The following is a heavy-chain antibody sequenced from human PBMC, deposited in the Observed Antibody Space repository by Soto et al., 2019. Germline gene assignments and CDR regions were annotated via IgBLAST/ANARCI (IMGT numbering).Heavy chain of an antibody. V-gene: IGHV3-48*03. CDR1: GFTLSDYE. D-gene: IGHD1-26*01. CDR3: ARVRAGAAKGYYGMDV. CDR2: ISTRGSTI. Sequence: DVKLVESGGGLVQPGGSLRLSCSASGFTLSDYELHWVRQAPGKGLEWVSYISTRGSTIYYADSVKGRFTISRDNAKNSLYLEMNRLRPEDTGVYYCARVRAGAAKGYYGMDVWGQGTTVSVSS. J-gene: IGHJ6*02.